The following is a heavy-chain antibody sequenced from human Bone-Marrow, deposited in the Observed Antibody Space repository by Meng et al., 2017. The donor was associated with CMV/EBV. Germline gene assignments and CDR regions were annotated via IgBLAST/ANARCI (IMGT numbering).Heavy chain of an antibody. V-gene: IGHV3-48*04. Sequence: GESLKISCAASGFTSNTYSMNWVRQAPGKGPEWVSYISSSGTTIYYADSVKGRFTISRDNAKNSLYLQMNSLRAEDTAVYYCARDPKKYYDFWSGYYPTGDGMDVWGQGTTVTVSS. J-gene: IGHJ6*02. CDR3: ARDPKKYYDFWSGYYPTGDGMDV. CDR2: ISSSGTTI. CDR1: GFTSNTYS. D-gene: IGHD3-3*01.